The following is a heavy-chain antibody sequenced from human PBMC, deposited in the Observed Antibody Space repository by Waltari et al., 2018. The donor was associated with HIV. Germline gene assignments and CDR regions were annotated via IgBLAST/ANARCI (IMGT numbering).Heavy chain of an antibody. D-gene: IGHD2-15*01. Sequence: VQLVEYGGGSIQTGGSLRLSCTASGVSASTHWVDWVRHGPGKGLVWVARLNSDGSSRNYADAVKGRFVISRDNARNTVYLQLNSLRVEDTAMYFCARASHYIEFSTFDGDYYFDVWGRGTRVAVSS. V-gene: IGHV3-74*01. CDR1: GVSASTHW. CDR3: ARASHYIEFSTFDGDYYFDV. CDR2: LNSDGSSR. J-gene: IGHJ4*02.